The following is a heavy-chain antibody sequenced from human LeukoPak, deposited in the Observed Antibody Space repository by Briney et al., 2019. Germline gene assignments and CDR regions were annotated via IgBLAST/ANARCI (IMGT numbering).Heavy chain of an antibody. D-gene: IGHD2-21*02. J-gene: IGHJ4*02. Sequence: GGSLRLSCAASGFTFSSYAMHWVRQAPGKGLEWVAVISHDGSNKYYADSVKGRFTISRDNSKNTLYLQMNSLRAEDTAVYYCARDGQAVTDNYFDYWGQGTLVTVSS. CDR1: GFTFSSYA. CDR3: ARDGQAVTDNYFDY. V-gene: IGHV3-30-3*01. CDR2: ISHDGSNK.